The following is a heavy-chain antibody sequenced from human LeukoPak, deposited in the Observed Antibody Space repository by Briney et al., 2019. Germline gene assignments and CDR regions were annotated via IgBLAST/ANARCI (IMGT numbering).Heavy chain of an antibody. CDR1: GFTFSSYA. Sequence: PGGSLRLSCAASGFTFSSYAMHWVRQAPGKGLEWVAVISYDGSNKYYADSVKGRFTISRDNSKNTLFLQMNSLRAEDTAVYYCMKDGHYFDSSVPFDIWGQGTLVTVSS. CDR2: ISYDGSNK. V-gene: IGHV3-30*04. CDR3: MKDGHYFDSSVPFDI. J-gene: IGHJ3*02. D-gene: IGHD3-22*01.